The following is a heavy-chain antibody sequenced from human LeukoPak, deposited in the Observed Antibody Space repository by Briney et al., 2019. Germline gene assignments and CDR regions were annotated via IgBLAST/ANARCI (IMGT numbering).Heavy chain of an antibody. J-gene: IGHJ4*02. V-gene: IGHV4-59*01. CDR1: GGSISSYY. D-gene: IGHD4-23*01. CDR2: IYYSGST. Sequence: SETLSLTGTVSGGSISSYYWSWIRQPPGKGLEWIGYIYYSGSTNYNPSLKSRVTISVDTSKNQFSLKLSSVTAADTAVYYCARGGYGGNPYIFDYWGQGTLVTVSS. CDR3: ARGGYGGNPYIFDY.